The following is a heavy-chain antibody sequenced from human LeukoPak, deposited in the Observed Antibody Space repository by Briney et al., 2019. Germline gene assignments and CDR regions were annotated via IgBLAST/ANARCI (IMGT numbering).Heavy chain of an antibody. CDR2: ISNTGDFI. V-gene: IGHV3-11*04. D-gene: IGHD3-3*01. CDR3: ARDRFFDY. J-gene: IGHJ4*02. Sequence: GGSLRLSCVASGLTFSDEYMSWIRQAPGKGLEWVSYISNTGDFIAYADSVKGRFTISRDNSKNTLYLQMNSLRAEDTAVYYCARDRFFDYWGQGTLVTVSS. CDR1: GLTFSDEY.